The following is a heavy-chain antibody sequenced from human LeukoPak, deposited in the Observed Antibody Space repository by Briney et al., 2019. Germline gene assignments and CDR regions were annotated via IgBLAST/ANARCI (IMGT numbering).Heavy chain of an antibody. CDR3: ARGVVPAAYYYYYYMDV. J-gene: IGHJ6*03. CDR2: IVVGSGNT. V-gene: IGHV1-58*02. D-gene: IGHD2-2*01. Sequence: ASVKVSCKASGFTFTSSAMQWVRQARGQRLEWIGWIVVGSGNTNYAQKFQERVTITRDMSTSTAYMELSSLRSADTAVYYCARGVVPAAYYYYYYMDVWGKGTTVTVSS. CDR1: GFTFTSSA.